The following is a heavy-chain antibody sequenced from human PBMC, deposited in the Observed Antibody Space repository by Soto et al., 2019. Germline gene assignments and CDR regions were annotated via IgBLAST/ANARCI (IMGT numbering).Heavy chain of an antibody. CDR1: GFSFSTYG. CDR3: AKWNGYGDH. Sequence: EVQLLESGGGLVQPGGSLGLSCAVSGFSFSTYGVTWVRQAPGKGLEWVSGVSGGSGTTHYADSVKGRFTITGDTSKNTVYLQMNSLRVEDTAVYYCAKWNGYGDHWGQGTLVTVSS. D-gene: IGHD1-1*01. J-gene: IGHJ4*02. CDR2: VSGGSGTT. V-gene: IGHV3-23*01.